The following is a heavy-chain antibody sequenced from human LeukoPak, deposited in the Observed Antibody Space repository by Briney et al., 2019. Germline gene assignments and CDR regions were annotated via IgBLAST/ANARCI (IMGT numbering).Heavy chain of an antibody. Sequence: PGGSLRLSCAASGFTFSSYAMHWVRQAPGKGLEWVAVISYDGSNKYYADSVKGRFTISRDNSKNTLYLQVNSLRAEDTAVYYCARDRHSSGRGGYFDYWGQGTLVTVSS. CDR2: ISYDGSNK. CDR1: GFTFSSYA. D-gene: IGHD6-19*01. CDR3: ARDRHSSGRGGYFDY. J-gene: IGHJ4*02. V-gene: IGHV3-30*04.